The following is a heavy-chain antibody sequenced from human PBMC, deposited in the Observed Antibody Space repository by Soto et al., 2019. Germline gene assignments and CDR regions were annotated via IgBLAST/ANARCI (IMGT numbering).Heavy chain of an antibody. CDR1: GGSISSGDYY. Sequence: SETLSLTCTVSGGSISSGDYYWSWIRQPPGKGLEWIGYIYYSGSTYYNPSLKSRVTISVGTSKNQFSLKLSSVTAADTAVYYCARVPNYGSGKVWFDPWGQGTLVTVSS. V-gene: IGHV4-30-4*01. J-gene: IGHJ5*02. CDR3: ARVPNYGSGKVWFDP. CDR2: IYYSGST. D-gene: IGHD3-10*01.